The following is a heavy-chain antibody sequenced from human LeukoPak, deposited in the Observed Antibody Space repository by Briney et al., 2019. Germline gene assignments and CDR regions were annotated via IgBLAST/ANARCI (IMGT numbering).Heavy chain of an antibody. V-gene: IGHV4-59*01. CDR1: SGSISSYY. CDR2: IYYNGNT. Sequence: SETLSLTCTVSSGSISSYYWNWLRQPPGKGLEWLGYIYYNGNTKYNPSLKSRVTISVDTSKNQFSLYLSSVTAADTAVYYCARAGVGWLQSMGPFDYWGQGTLVTVSS. CDR3: ARAGVGWLQSMGPFDY. D-gene: IGHD5-24*01. J-gene: IGHJ4*02.